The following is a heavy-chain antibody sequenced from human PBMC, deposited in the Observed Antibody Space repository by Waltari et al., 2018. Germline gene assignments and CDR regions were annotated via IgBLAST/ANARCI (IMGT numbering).Heavy chain of an antibody. V-gene: IGHV3-30*18. CDR2: ISYDGNNK. Sequence: QVQLVESGGGVVQPGGSLRLSCAASGFTFSSYGMNWVRQAPVKGLEWVATISYDGNNKYYIDSVKGRFTISKDNSKNTLYLQMDSLTIEDTAVYYCAKIGPSSVSRWLQSFDNWGRGTLVTVSS. D-gene: IGHD5-12*01. CDR3: AKIGPSSVSRWLQSFDN. J-gene: IGHJ4*02. CDR1: GFTFSSYG.